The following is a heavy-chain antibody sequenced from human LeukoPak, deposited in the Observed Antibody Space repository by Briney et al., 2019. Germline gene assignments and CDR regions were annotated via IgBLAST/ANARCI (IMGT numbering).Heavy chain of an antibody. D-gene: IGHD3-22*01. Sequence: SQTLSLTCAISGDSVSSNSAAWNWIRQSPSRGLEWLGRTYYRSRWHNDYVVSVRSRITINPDTAKNQFSLHLNSVTPEDTAVYYCAREDTTGYYSAFDYWGQGTLVTVSS. CDR3: AREDTTGYYSAFDY. CDR2: TYYRSRWHN. J-gene: IGHJ4*02. CDR1: GDSVSSNSAA. V-gene: IGHV6-1*01.